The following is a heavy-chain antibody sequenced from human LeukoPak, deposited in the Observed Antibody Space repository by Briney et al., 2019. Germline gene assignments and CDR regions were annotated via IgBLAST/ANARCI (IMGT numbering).Heavy chain of an antibody. J-gene: IGHJ5*02. Sequence: SETLSLTCTVSGYSISSGSYWGWIRQPPGKGLEWIGTIYHSGSTYYNPSLKSRVTISLDTSKNQFSLRLSSVTAADTAVYYCARVSIYCSGGSCYSWFDPWGQGTLVTVSS. CDR2: IYHSGST. V-gene: IGHV4-38-2*02. CDR3: ARVSIYCSGGSCYSWFDP. D-gene: IGHD2-15*01. CDR1: GYSISSGSY.